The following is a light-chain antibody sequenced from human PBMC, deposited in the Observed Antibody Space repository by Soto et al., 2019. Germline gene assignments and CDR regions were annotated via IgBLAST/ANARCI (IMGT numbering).Light chain of an antibody. CDR1: QSVSNNY. CDR2: GAS. Sequence: EIRLTQSPCTLSLSTGERATLSCRASQSVSNNYLAWYQQKPGQAPRLLIYGASNRATGIPDRFSGSGSGTDFTLTISRLEPEDFAVYYCQQYGSSGTFAQGTKVDI. CDR3: QQYGSSGT. J-gene: IGKJ1*01. V-gene: IGKV3-20*01.